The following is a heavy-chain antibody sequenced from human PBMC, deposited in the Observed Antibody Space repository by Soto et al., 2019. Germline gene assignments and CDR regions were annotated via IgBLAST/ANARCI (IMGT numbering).Heavy chain of an antibody. CDR2: LSAYNANT. Sequence: QVQLVQSGVELKKPGASVRVSCQASGYTFSNYGITWVRQAPGKGLEWVGWLSAYNANTKYAQKLQGRVTMNTDPNTNTVYMELRNLRSDDTSFYYWVKSGGEAELLGLDYWGQGTRVTVSS. V-gene: IGHV1-18*04. CDR3: VKSGGEAELLGLDY. D-gene: IGHD1-26*01. CDR1: GYTFSNYG. J-gene: IGHJ4*02.